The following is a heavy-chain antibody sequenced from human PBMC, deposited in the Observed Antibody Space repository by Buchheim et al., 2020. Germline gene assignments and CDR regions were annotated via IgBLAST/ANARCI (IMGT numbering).Heavy chain of an antibody. Sequence: QLQLQESGSGLVKPSQTLSLTCAVSGGSTSSGGYSWSWIRQPPGKGLEWIGYIYHSGSTYYNPSLKSRVTISVDRSKNQFSLKLSSVTAADTAVYYCARVSCSSGYCYYFDYWGQGTL. CDR2: IYHSGST. D-gene: IGHD3-22*01. V-gene: IGHV4-30-2*01. CDR1: GGSTSSGGYS. J-gene: IGHJ4*02. CDR3: ARVSCSSGYCYYFDY.